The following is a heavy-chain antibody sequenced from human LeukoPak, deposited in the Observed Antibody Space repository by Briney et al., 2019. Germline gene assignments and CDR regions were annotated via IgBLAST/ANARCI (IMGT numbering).Heavy chain of an antibody. V-gene: IGHV3-48*04. J-gene: IGHJ4*02. CDR2: ISSSGSTI. CDR3: ARVLPYSSSSGDY. D-gene: IGHD6-6*01. CDR1: GFSFTNFW. Sequence: GGSLRLSCAVSGFSFTNFWMSWVRQAPGKGLEWVSYISSSGSTIYYADSVKGRFTISRDNAKNSLYLQMNSLRAEDTAVYYCARVLPYSSSSGDYWGQGTLVTVSS.